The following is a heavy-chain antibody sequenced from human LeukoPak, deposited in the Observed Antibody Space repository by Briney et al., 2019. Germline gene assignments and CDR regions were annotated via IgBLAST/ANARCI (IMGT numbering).Heavy chain of an antibody. J-gene: IGHJ6*03. CDR1: GFTFSSYG. CDR3: AKTGGSGRLILYYYYMDV. Sequence: GGSLRLSCAASGFTFSSYGMHWVRQAPGKGLEWVVFIRYDGSNKYYADSVKGRFTISRDNSKNTLYLQMNSLRAEDTAVYYCAKTGGSGRLILYYYYMDVWGKGTTVTISS. V-gene: IGHV3-30*02. D-gene: IGHD3-10*01. CDR2: IRYDGSNK.